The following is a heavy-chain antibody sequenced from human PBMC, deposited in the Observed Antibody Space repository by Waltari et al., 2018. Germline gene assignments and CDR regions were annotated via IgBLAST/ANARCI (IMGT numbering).Heavy chain of an antibody. CDR2: VQYSGRS. J-gene: IGHJ5*02. CDR3: ARDRGRGIYLDT. D-gene: IGHD2-15*01. Sequence: QLQLQESGPGLVKPSGTLSLRCTVSGDSMSSTDWWSWVRQSPQKGLEWIGQVQYSGRSNYNPSFASRVTVSIDTSNNHFTLKLTSATAADTAMYYCARDRGRGIYLDTWGPGMQVTVSP. CDR1: GDSMSSTDW. V-gene: IGHV4-4*02.